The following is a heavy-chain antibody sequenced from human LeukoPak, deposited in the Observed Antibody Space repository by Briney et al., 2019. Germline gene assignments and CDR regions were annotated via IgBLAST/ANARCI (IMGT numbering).Heavy chain of an antibody. Sequence: PGGSLRLSCTASGFTFSNAWMSWVRQAPGKGLEWVSVIYSGGGTYYADAVKGRFTISRDNSKNTVYLQINSLRAEDTAVYYCARGIGSQFDYWGQGTLVTVSS. V-gene: IGHV3-53*01. D-gene: IGHD1-14*01. CDR1: GFTFSNAW. J-gene: IGHJ4*02. CDR2: IYSGGGT. CDR3: ARGIGSQFDY.